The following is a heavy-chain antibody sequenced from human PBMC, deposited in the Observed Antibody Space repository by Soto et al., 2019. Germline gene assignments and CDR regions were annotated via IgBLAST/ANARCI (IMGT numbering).Heavy chain of an antibody. D-gene: IGHD2-8*01. Sequence: QGQLVQSEAEVKKPGASVKVSCKASGYTFTRYGISWGRQAPGQGLDWMGWISGYNGDTTYAQKFQGRVTMTIETSXXTAYMELRSLTSDDTAVYYCAKNGQPPYYYYGLDVWGQGTKVTVSS. V-gene: IGHV1-18*01. CDR1: GYTFTRYG. CDR2: ISGYNGDT. J-gene: IGHJ6*02. CDR3: AKNGQPPYYYYGLDV.